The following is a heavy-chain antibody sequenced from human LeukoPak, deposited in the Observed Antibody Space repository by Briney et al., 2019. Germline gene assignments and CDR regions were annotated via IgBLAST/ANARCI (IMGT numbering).Heavy chain of an antibody. Sequence: RGSLRLSCAASGFTFSSYAMSWVRQAPGKGLEWVSAISGSGGSTYYADSVKGRFTISRDNSENTLYLQMNSLRAEDTAVYYCAKGPYDYVWGSYRPETYNWFDPWGQGTLVTVSS. V-gene: IGHV3-23*01. CDR1: GFTFSSYA. CDR3: AKGPYDYVWGSYRPETYNWFDP. CDR2: ISGSGGST. J-gene: IGHJ5*02. D-gene: IGHD3-16*02.